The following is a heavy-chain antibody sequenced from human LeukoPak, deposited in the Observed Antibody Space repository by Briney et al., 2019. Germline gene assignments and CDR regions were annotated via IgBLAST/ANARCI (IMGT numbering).Heavy chain of an antibody. CDR1: GGSFSGYY. CDR3: AGGRTSNWFDP. J-gene: IGHJ5*02. Sequence: PSETLSLTCAVYGGSFSGYYWSWIRQPPGKGLEWIGEINHSGSTNYNPSLKSRVTTSVGTSKNQLSLELTSVTAADTAVYYCAGGRTSNWFDPWGQGTLVTVSS. D-gene: IGHD1-14*01. CDR2: INHSGST. V-gene: IGHV4-34*01.